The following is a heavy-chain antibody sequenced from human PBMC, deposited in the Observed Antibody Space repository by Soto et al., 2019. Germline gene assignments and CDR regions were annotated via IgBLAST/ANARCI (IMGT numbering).Heavy chain of an antibody. V-gene: IGHV4-59*08. CDR2: IYYSGST. CDR3: ARLRRERWLQWSYYYGMDV. D-gene: IGHD5-12*01. J-gene: IGHJ6*02. CDR1: GGSISSYY. Sequence: QVQLQESGPGLVKPSETLSLTCTVSGGSISSYYWSWIRQPPGKGLEWIGYIYYSGSTNYNPSLKSRVTISVATSKNQFSLQLSSVTAADTAVYYCARLRRERWLQWSYYYGMDVWGQGTTVTVSS.